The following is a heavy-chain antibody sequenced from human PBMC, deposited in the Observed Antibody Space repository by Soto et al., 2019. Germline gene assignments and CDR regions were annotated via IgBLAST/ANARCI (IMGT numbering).Heavy chain of an antibody. V-gene: IGHV1-8*01. D-gene: IGHD3-10*01. Sequence: QVQLVQSGAEVKKPGASVKVSCKASGYTFTSYDINWVRQATGQGLEWMGWMNPNSGNTGYAQKFQGRVTMTRNTSIRTAYMELSRLRSEDTAVYYCARGGVFFFAAPTNPFDYWGQGTLVTVSS. CDR3: ARGGVFFFAAPTNPFDY. CDR1: GYTFTSYD. J-gene: IGHJ4*02. CDR2: MNPNSGNT.